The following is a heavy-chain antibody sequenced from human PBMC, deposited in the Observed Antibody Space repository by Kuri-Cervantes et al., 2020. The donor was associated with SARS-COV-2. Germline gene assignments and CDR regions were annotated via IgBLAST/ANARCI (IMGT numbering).Heavy chain of an antibody. V-gene: IGHV2-5*01. CDR2: IYWNDEK. D-gene: IGHD3-9*01. Sequence: SGATLVNPTQTFTLTCTFSGWSLSTSGVGVGWIRQPPGKALEWLELIYWNDEKRNSPSLKIRLTITKDTSKNQVVLTMTIMDPVDTATHYCAHTRVYYDSLTGYSAGPGGMDVWGQGTMVTVSS. CDR1: GWSLSTSGVG. J-gene: IGHJ6*02. CDR3: AHTRVYYDSLTGYSAGPGGMDV.